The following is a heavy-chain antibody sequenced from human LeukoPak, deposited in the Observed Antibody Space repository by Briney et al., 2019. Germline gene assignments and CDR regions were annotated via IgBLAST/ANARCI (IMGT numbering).Heavy chain of an antibody. Sequence: RGASVKVSCKGSGYTFTSYWIQWVRQAPGQGLEWMGLINPDGGSTAYAHRFQGRVTMTRDTSTSTVYMDLSSLRSEDTAMYYCARAPQNSSTMLDYWGQGTLVTVSS. J-gene: IGHJ4*02. CDR3: ARAPQNSSTMLDY. D-gene: IGHD6-13*01. V-gene: IGHV1-46*01. CDR1: GYTFTSYW. CDR2: INPDGGST.